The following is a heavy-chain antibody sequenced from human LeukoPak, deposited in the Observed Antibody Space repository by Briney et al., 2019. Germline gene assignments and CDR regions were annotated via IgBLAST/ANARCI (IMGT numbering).Heavy chain of an antibody. V-gene: IGHV3-23*01. Sequence: GGSLRLSRAASGFTFSSYAMSWVRQAAGKGLEWVSGISGSGGTTYYADSVKGRFTISRDNSKNTMYLQMNSLRAEDTALYYCAILGSSSGYYYTGMDVWGQGTTVTVSS. D-gene: IGHD6-6*01. CDR2: ISGSGGTT. J-gene: IGHJ6*02. CDR1: GFTFSSYA. CDR3: AILGSSSGYYYTGMDV.